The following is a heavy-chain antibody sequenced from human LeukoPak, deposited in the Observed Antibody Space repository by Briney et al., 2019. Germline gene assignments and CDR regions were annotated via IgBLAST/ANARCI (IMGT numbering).Heavy chain of an antibody. CDR3: AINDGSGSYYKSDY. Sequence: PSETLSLTCAVYGASFSGFYWSWVRQSPGKGLEWIGEIDQSGSTNYNPSLKSRVTLTIDTSKNQFSLKLNSVTAADTAVYYCAINDGSGSYYKSDYWGRGTLVTVSS. CDR1: GASFSGFY. CDR2: IDQSGST. V-gene: IGHV4-34*01. D-gene: IGHD3-10*01. J-gene: IGHJ4*02.